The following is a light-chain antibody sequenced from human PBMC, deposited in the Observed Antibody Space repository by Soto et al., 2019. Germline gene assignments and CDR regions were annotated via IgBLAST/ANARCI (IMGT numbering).Light chain of an antibody. Sequence: IQLTQSPSSLSASVGDRVTITCRASQGIINYLALYQQKPGKAPKLLIYCASTLQSCVPSRFGGSGSGTDFTLTVSSLQPEDFATYSCQQFFMYPPTFGPGTKVDIK. V-gene: IGKV1-9*01. CDR3: QQFFMYPPT. CDR1: QGIINY. CDR2: CAS. J-gene: IGKJ3*01.